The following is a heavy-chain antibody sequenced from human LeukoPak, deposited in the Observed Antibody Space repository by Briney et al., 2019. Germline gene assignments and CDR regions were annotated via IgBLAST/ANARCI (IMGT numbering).Heavy chain of an antibody. CDR1: GGTFSSYA. CDR3: ARDEYYYYGMDV. Sequence: SVKVSCKASGGTFSSYAISWVRQAPGQGLEWMGGIIPIFGTANYAQKFQGRVTITADESTSTAYMELRSLRSDDTAVYYCARDEYYYYGMDVWGQGTTVTVSS. V-gene: IGHV1-69*13. J-gene: IGHJ6*02. CDR2: IIPIFGTA.